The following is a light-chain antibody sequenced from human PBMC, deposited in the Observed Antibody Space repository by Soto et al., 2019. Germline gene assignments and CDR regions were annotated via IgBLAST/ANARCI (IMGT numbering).Light chain of an antibody. Sequence: EMVLTQSPATLSLSPGDRATLSCRASQSVSSFLAWYQQRPGQAPRLLLYDSSNRATGIPARFSGNGSGRDSTFTFSSIGPEAYAYYYCQYQPDWPSYTFGQGTKLEI. J-gene: IGKJ2*01. CDR2: DSS. CDR1: QSVSSF. V-gene: IGKV3-11*02. CDR3: QYQPDWPSYT.